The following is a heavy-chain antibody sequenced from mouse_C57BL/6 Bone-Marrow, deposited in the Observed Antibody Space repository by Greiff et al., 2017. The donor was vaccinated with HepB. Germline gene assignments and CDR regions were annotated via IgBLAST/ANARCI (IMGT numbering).Heavy chain of an antibody. D-gene: IGHD2-3*01. CDR2: INPNNGGT. Sequence: VHVKQSGPELVKPGASVKMSCKASGYTFTDYNMHWVKQSHGKSLEWIGYINPNNGGTSYNQKFKGKATLTVNKSSSTAYMELRSLTSEDSAVYYCARWLLREDFDYWGQGTTLTVSS. CDR3: ARWLLREDFDY. J-gene: IGHJ2*01. CDR1: GYTFTDYN. V-gene: IGHV1-22*01.